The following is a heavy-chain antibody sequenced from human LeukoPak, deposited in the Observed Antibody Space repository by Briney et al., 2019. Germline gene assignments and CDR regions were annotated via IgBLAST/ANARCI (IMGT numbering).Heavy chain of an antibody. CDR2: ISSSSSYI. D-gene: IGHD4-17*01. V-gene: IGHV3-21*01. CDR1: GFTFSSYS. J-gene: IGHJ6*02. Sequence: PGGSLRLSCAASGFTFSSYSMNWVRQAPGKGLEWVSSISSSSSYIYYADSVRGRFTISRDNAKNSLYLQMNSLRAEDTAVYYCASLITVTQFHYYYGMDVWGQGTTVTVSS. CDR3: ASLITVTQFHYYYGMDV.